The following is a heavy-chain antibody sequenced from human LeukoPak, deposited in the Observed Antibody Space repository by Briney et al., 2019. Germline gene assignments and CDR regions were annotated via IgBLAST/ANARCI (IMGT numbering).Heavy chain of an antibody. V-gene: IGHV3-21*01. J-gene: IGHJ6*03. D-gene: IGHD4-17*01. Sequence: AGGSLRLSCAASGFIFSGYSMNWVRQAPGKGLEWVSSISSSSSYIYYADSVKGRFTISRDNAKNSLNLQMNSLRAEDTAVYYCAVGFSDYDYYYYYMDVWGKGTTVTVSS. CDR1: GFIFSGYS. CDR3: AVGFSDYDYYYYYMDV. CDR2: ISSSSSYI.